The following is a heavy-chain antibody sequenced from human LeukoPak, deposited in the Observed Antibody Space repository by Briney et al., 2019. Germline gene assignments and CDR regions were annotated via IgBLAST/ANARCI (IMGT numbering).Heavy chain of an antibody. CDR3: ARTLTPGMATADYFDY. D-gene: IGHD5-24*01. J-gene: IGHJ4*02. Sequence: ESGPALVKPTQTLTLTCTFSGFSLSTSGMCESWIRQPPGKALEWLARIDWDDDKYYSTSLKTRLTISKDTSKNQVVLTMTNMDPVDTATYYCARTLTPGMATADYFDYWGQGTLVTVSS. CDR2: IDWDDDK. CDR1: GFSLSTSGMC. V-gene: IGHV2-70*11.